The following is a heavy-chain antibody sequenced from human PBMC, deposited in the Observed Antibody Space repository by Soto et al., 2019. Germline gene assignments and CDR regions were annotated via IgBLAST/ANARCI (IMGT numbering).Heavy chain of an antibody. D-gene: IGHD3-3*02. V-gene: IGHV4-39*01. Sequence: LSLTCTVSGSSINSSGYYWGWIRQPPGKGLEWIGSMFYGVSTYYNPSLKSRVTVSVDTSKNQFSLNLRSVTAADTAVYYCARLPSRHLVDYWGQGTLVTVS. CDR2: MFYGVST. CDR1: GSSINSSGYY. CDR3: ARLPSRHLVDY. J-gene: IGHJ4*02.